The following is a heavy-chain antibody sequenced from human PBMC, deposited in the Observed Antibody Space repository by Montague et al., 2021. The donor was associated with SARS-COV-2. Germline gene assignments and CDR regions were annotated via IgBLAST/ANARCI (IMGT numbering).Heavy chain of an antibody. V-gene: IGHV4-4*02. Sequence: SETLSLTCVVSGASISTSDWWSWVRQPPGKGLQWIGEIFHSGSTNYNPSLKSRVTISVDKSKNHFSLKLTSVTVADTAIYYCVRHMMRKDRAAWAPYYYKGMDVWGQGTTVTVSS. CDR3: VRHMMRKDRAAWAPYYYKGMDV. J-gene: IGHJ6*02. CDR1: GASISTSDW. CDR2: IFHSGST. D-gene: IGHD5-18*01.